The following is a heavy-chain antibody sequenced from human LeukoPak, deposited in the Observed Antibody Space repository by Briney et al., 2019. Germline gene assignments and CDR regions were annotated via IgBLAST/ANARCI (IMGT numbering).Heavy chain of an antibody. J-gene: IGHJ4*02. CDR2: ISYDGSNK. CDR3: AKESGKFDD. CDR1: GFTFSSYA. Sequence: GGSLRLSCAASGFTFSSYAMHWVRQAPGKGLEWVAVISYDGSNKYYADSVKGRFSISRDNSKNSLYLQMNSLRTEDTAMYYCAKESGKFDDWGQGTLVAVSS. V-gene: IGHV3-30-3*01. D-gene: IGHD3-16*01.